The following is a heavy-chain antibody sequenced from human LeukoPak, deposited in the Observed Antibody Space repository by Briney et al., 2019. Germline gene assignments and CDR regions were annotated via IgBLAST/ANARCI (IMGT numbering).Heavy chain of an antibody. CDR2: IYTSGST. Sequence: PSETLSLTCTVSGGSISGYYWSWIRQPAGKGLEWIGRIYTSGSTNYNPSLKSRLAISLDKSRNQFSLKPSSVTAADTAVYYCARERPTVTTEVDSWGQGILVTVSS. V-gene: IGHV4-4*07. D-gene: IGHD4-17*01. CDR3: ARERPTVTTEVDS. J-gene: IGHJ4*02. CDR1: GGSISGYY.